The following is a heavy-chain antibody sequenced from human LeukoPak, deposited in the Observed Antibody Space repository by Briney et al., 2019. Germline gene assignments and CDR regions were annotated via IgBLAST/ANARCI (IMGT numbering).Heavy chain of an antibody. CDR3: ARAVTMSYYYYYMDV. V-gene: IGHV4-4*07. Sequence: RPSETLSLTCAVSGYSISSGYYWSWIRQPAGKGLEWIGRIYTSGSTNYNPSLKSRVTMSVDTSKNQFSLKLSSVTAADTAVYYCARAVTMSYYYYYMDVWGKGTTVTVSS. CDR2: IYTSGST. CDR1: GYSISSGYY. J-gene: IGHJ6*03. D-gene: IGHD3-10*02.